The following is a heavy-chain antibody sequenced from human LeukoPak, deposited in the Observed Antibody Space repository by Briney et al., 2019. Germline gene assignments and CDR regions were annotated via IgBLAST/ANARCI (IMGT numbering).Heavy chain of an antibody. V-gene: IGHV1-8*01. CDR2: MNPNSGNT. J-gene: IGHJ3*02. CDR1: GYTFTSYD. Sequence: ASVKVSCKASGYTFTSYDINWVRQATGQGLEWMGWMNPNSGNTGYAQKFQGRVTMTRDMSTSTVYMELSSLRSEDTAVYYCARDRVAEAFDIWGQGTMVTVSS. CDR3: ARDRVAEAFDI. D-gene: IGHD1-14*01.